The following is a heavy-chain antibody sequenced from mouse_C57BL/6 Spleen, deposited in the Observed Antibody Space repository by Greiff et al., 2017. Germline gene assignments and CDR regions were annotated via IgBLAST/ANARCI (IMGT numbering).Heavy chain of an antibody. V-gene: IGHV1-42*01. CDR2: INPSTGGT. CDR3: AREGLYYGSSSYAMDY. Sequence: VQLKQSGPELVKPGASVKISCKASGYSFTGYYMNWVKQSPEKSLEWIGEINPSTGGTTYNQKFKAKATLTVDKSSSTAYMQLKRLTSEDSAVYYCAREGLYYGSSSYAMDYWGQGTSVTVSS. CDR1: GYSFTGYY. D-gene: IGHD1-1*01. J-gene: IGHJ4*01.